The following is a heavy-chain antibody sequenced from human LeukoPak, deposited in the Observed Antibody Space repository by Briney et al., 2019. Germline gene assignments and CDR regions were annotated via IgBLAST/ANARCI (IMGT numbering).Heavy chain of an antibody. CDR3: APMGYYFDY. D-gene: IGHD1-26*01. J-gene: IGHJ4*02. CDR2: ISGSGGST. Sequence: GGSLRLSCAASGFTFSSYAMSWFRQAPGKGLEWVSAISGSGGSTYYAASGKGRLTISRDNSKNTLYLQMNSLRAEDTAVYYCAPMGYYFDYWGQGTLVTVSS. CDR1: GFTFSSYA. V-gene: IGHV3-23*01.